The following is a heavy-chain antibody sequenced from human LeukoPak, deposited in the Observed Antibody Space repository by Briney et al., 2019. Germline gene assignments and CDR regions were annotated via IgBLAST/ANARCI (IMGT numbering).Heavy chain of an antibody. D-gene: IGHD4-17*01. CDR2: INSDGSST. V-gene: IGHV3-74*01. CDR3: ARATTVTTWLDV. CDR1: GFTFSSCA. J-gene: IGHJ6*04. Sequence: PGGSLRLSCAASGFTFSSCAMSWVRQAPGKGLVWVSRINSDGSSTSYAGSVKGRFTISRDNAKNTLYLQMNSLRAEDTAVYYCARATTVTTWLDVWGKGTTVTISS.